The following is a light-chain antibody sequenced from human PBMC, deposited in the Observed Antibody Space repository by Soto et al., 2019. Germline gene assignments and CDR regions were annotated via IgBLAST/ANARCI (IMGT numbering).Light chain of an antibody. CDR1: QHVSSN. CDR2: RAS. Sequence: EIVMTQSPATLSVSPGGSATLSCRASQHVSSNFAWYRQKPGQAPTLLIYRASTRATGIPARFSGSGSGTEFTLAISSLQSEDFAVYYGQQYNNWPYTFGQGTKLEIK. CDR3: QQYNNWPYT. J-gene: IGKJ2*01. V-gene: IGKV3-15*01.